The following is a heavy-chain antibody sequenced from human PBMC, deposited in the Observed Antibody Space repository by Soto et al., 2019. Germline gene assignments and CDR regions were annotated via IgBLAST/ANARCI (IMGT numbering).Heavy chain of an antibody. CDR2: IFYSGST. Sequence: SETLSLTCTVSGDSISPYYWSWIRQPPGKGLEWIGYIFYSGSTNYNPSLKSRVTISVDTSKNQFSLKLSSVTAADTAVYYCARAYGANCFDDWGQGILVTVSS. D-gene: IGHD4-17*01. V-gene: IGHV4-59*01. J-gene: IGHJ4*02. CDR1: GDSISPYY. CDR3: ARAYGANCFDD.